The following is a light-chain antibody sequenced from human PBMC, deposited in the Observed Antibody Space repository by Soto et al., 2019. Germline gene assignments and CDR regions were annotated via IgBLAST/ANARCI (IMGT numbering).Light chain of an antibody. CDR2: DAS. J-gene: IGKJ5*01. CDR1: KDIDKY. Sequence: DIKKTQSPSSLSASVGDRVTITCQESKDIDKYLNWYQQKPGKAPKLXIYDASGLEVGVPSLFSGSGSGTHFTLTISGLQHEDIATYYCQQFGDLTFIFGQGTRLEIK. CDR3: QQFGDLTFI. V-gene: IGKV1-33*01.